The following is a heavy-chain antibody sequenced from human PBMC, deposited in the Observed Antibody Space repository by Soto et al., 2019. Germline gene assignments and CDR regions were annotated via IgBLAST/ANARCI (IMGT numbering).Heavy chain of an antibody. Sequence: PGESLKISCKGSGYTFTSSWIGWVRQMPGKGLEWMGFIYPGDSDTTYSPSIQGQVTISADKSSTTVHLQWNTLKASDTAVYYCAKTDGYEVEYWGQGTQVTVSS. CDR3: AKTDGYEVEY. J-gene: IGHJ4*02. CDR1: GYTFTSSW. V-gene: IGHV5-51*01. D-gene: IGHD5-18*01. CDR2: IYPGDSDT.